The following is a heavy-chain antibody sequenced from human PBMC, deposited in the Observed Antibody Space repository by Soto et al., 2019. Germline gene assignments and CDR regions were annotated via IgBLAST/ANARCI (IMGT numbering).Heavy chain of an antibody. D-gene: IGHD6-13*01. Sequence: ASVKVSCKASGYTFTGYYMHWVRQAPGQGLEWMGWINPNSGGTNYAQKFQGRVTMTRDTSISTAYMELSRLRSDDTAVYYCARDLRGSSWYEEYYYYYGMDVWGQGTTVTVSS. CDR2: INPNSGGT. CDR1: GYTFTGYY. J-gene: IGHJ6*02. V-gene: IGHV1-2*02. CDR3: ARDLRGSSWYEEYYYYYGMDV.